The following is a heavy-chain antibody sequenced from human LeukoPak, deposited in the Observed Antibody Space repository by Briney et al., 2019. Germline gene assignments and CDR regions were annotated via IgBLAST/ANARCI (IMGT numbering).Heavy chain of an antibody. CDR2: INPGDSET. CDR1: GYSFTSYW. D-gene: IGHD1-26*01. Sequence: GESLKISCKGSGYSFTSYWIGWVRQMPGRGLEWMGIINPGDSETKYSPSFQGQVTISADKSISNAYLQWSSLKASDTAMYHCARLLRNHWYFDLWGRGTLLTVSS. V-gene: IGHV5-51*01. CDR3: ARLLRNHWYFDL. J-gene: IGHJ2*01.